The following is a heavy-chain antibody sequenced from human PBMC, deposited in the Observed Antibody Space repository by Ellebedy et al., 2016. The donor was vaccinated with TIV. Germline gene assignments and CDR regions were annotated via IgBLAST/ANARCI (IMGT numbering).Heavy chain of an antibody. J-gene: IGHJ3*02. CDR3: AKGPYSSGWTGDI. D-gene: IGHD6-19*01. CDR1: GFTFSSYA. V-gene: IGHV3-30-3*01. CDR2: ISYDGSNK. Sequence: GGSLRLXXAASGFTFSSYAMHWVRQAPGKGLEWVAVISYDGSNKYYADSVKGRFTISRDNSKNTLYLQMNSLRAEDTAVYYCAKGPYSSGWTGDIWGQGTMVTVSS.